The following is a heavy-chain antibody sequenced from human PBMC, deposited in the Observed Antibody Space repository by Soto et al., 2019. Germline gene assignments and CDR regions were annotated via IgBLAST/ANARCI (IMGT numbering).Heavy chain of an antibody. CDR2: ISSDGSKK. J-gene: IGHJ4*02. CDR3: ARDRYGGSSRFDS. V-gene: IGHV3-30*03. Sequence: QVQLVESGGGVVQPGRSLRLSCVASGFTFSNNGIHWVRQAPGKGLEWVAVISSDGSKKYYADSVKGRFTISRDNSRNTLYLQMNSLRAEDAAVYYCARDRYGGSSRFDSWGQGTLVTVSS. D-gene: IGHD6-6*01. CDR1: GFTFSNNG.